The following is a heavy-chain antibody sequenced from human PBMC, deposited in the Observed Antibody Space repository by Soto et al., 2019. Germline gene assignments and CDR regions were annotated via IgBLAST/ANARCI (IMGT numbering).Heavy chain of an antibody. CDR3: ARDYCSSTSCYYGDAFDI. CDR2: INPNRGDT. D-gene: IGHD2-2*01. CDR1: GYTFTSYD. Sequence: GASVKVSCKASGYTFTSYDSNWVRQATGQGLEWRGWINPNRGDTNYAQKFQGWVTMTRDTSISTAYMELSRLRSDDTAVYYCARDYCSSTSCYYGDAFDIWGQGTMVTVSS. J-gene: IGHJ3*02. V-gene: IGHV1-2*04.